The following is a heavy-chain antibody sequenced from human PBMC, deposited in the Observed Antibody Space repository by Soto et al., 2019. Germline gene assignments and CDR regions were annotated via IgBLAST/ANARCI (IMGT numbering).Heavy chain of an antibody. J-gene: IGHJ5*02. Sequence: ASVKVTCKASGYTFTSCVISLLRQAPVQVLEWMGWISAYNGNTNYAQKLQGRVTMTTDTSTSTAYMELRSLRSDDTAVYYCARVLAWNSSGWYCWFDPWGQGTLVTVSS. D-gene: IGHD6-19*01. CDR1: GYTFTSCV. V-gene: IGHV1-18*01. CDR3: ARVLAWNSSGWYCWFDP. CDR2: ISAYNGNT.